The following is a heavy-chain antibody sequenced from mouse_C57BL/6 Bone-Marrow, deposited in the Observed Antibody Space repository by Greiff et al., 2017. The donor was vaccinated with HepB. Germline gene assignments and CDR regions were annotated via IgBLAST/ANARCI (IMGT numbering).Heavy chain of an antibody. Sequence: VQLQQSGAELVRPGASVKLSCTASGFNIKDDYMHWVKQRPEQGLEWIGWIDPENGDTEYASKFQGKATITEDTSSNTAYLQLSSLTSEDTAVYYCTLQLRLPYYYAMDYWGQGTSVTVSS. J-gene: IGHJ4*01. D-gene: IGHD3-2*02. V-gene: IGHV14-4*01. CDR1: GFNIKDDY. CDR2: IDPENGDT. CDR3: TLQLRLPYYYAMDY.